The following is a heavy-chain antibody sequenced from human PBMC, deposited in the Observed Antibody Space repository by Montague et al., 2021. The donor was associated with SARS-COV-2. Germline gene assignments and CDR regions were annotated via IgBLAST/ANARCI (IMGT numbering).Heavy chain of an antibody. Sequence: SLRLSCEASGFIFNAYEMNWVRQAPGKGLEWVSYIGRRGSTKYYADSVKGRFTISRDNAKKSLYLQMNSLRVEDTAVYYCARESPIVGATGAFDLWGQGTMAIVSS. CDR3: ARESPIVGATGAFDL. V-gene: IGHV3-48*03. D-gene: IGHD1-26*01. CDR1: GFIFNAYE. J-gene: IGHJ3*01. CDR2: IGRRGSTK.